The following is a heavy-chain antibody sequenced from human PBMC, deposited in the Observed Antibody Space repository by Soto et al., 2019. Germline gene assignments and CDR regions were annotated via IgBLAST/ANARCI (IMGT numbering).Heavy chain of an antibody. CDR2: IIPIPGTA. V-gene: IGHV1-69*01. CDR1: GGTFSRYA. CDR3: ARSQGSSTSLEIYYYYYYGMDV. Sequence: QVQLVQSGAEVKKPGSSVKVSCKASGGTFSRYAISWVRQAPGQGLEWMGGIIPIPGTANYAQKFQGRVTITEDESTSTAYMELSSLRSEDTAVYYCARSQGSSTSLEIYYYYYYGMDVWGQGTTVTVSS. J-gene: IGHJ6*02. D-gene: IGHD2-2*01.